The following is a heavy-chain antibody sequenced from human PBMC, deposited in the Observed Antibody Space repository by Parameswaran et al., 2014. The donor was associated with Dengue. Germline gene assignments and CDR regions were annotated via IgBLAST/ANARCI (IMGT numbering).Heavy chain of an antibody. Sequence: VRQMPGKGLEWVGFIRSKAYGGTTEYAASVKGRFTISRDDSKSIAYLQMNSLKTEDTAVYYCTREGITIPGGATWFDPWGQGTLVTVSS. J-gene: IGHJ5*02. D-gene: IGHD3-10*01. V-gene: IGHV3-49*02. CDR2: IRSKAYGGTT. CDR3: TREGITIPGGATWFDP.